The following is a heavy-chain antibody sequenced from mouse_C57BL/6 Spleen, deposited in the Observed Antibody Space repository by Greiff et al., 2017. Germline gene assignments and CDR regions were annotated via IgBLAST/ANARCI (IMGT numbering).Heavy chain of an antibody. CDR3: TRVFGNYRYAMDY. CDR1: GFTFSSYA. Sequence: EVKLMESGEGLVKPGGSLKLSCAASGFTFSSYAMSWVRQTPEKRLEWVAYISSGGDYIYYADTVKGRFTISRDNARNTLYLQMGSLESEDTAMYYCTRVFGNYRYAMDYWGQGTSVTVSS. D-gene: IGHD2-1*01. V-gene: IGHV5-9-1*02. J-gene: IGHJ4*01. CDR2: ISSGGDYI.